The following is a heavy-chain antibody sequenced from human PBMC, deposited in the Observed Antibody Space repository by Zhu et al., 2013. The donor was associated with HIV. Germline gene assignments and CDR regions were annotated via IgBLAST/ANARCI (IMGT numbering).Heavy chain of an antibody. D-gene: IGHD3-16*02. V-gene: IGHV1-69*06. Sequence: QVQLVQSGAEVKKPGSSVKVSCKASGGTFSSYAISWVRQAPGQGLEWMGGIIPIFGTANYAQKFQGRVTITADKSTSTAYMELRSLRSDDTAVYYCARGHDYIWGSYRPGSFDYWGQGTLVTVSS. CDR2: IIPIFGTA. CDR3: ARGHDYIWGSYRPGSFDY. CDR1: GGTFSSYA. J-gene: IGHJ4*02.